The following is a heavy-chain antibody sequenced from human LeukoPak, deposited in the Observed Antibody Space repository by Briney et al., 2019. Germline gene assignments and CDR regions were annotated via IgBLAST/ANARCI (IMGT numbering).Heavy chain of an antibody. CDR1: GFTFSSYS. CDR2: ISSSSSYI. CDR3: ARALLNCGSGSYYFDY. V-gene: IGHV3-21*01. Sequence: GGSLRLSCAASGFTFSSYSMNWVRQAPGKGLEWVSSISSSSSYIYYADSVKGRFTISRDNAKNSLYLQMNSLRAEDTAVYYCARALLNCGSGSYYFDYWGQGTLVTVSS. J-gene: IGHJ4*02. D-gene: IGHD3-10*01.